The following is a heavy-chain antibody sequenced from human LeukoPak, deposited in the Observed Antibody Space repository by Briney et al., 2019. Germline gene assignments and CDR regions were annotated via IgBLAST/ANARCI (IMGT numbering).Heavy chain of an antibody. CDR3: ARVDGSSWYGGYYYYGMDV. CDR2: INSDGSST. D-gene: IGHD6-13*01. CDR1: GFTFSSYW. V-gene: IGHV3-74*01. Sequence: PGGSLRLSCAASGFTFSSYWMHWVRQAPGKGLVWVSRINSDGSSTIYADSVKGRFTISRDNAKNTLYLQMNSLRAEDTAVYYCARVDGSSWYGGYYYYGMDVWGQGTTVTVSS. J-gene: IGHJ6*02.